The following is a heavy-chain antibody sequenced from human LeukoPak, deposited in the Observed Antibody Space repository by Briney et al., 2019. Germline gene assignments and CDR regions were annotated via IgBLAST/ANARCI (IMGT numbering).Heavy chain of an antibody. V-gene: IGHV1-2*02. Sequence: ASVKVSCKASGYTFTGYYMHWVRQAPGQGLEWMGWINPNSGGTNYAQKFQGRVTMTRDTSISTAYMELSRLRSDDTAVYYCASFSWRCSSTRCYTDDYWGQGTLVTVSS. CDR2: INPNSGGT. CDR1: GYTFTGYY. D-gene: IGHD2-2*02. J-gene: IGHJ4*02. CDR3: ASFSWRCSSTRCYTDDY.